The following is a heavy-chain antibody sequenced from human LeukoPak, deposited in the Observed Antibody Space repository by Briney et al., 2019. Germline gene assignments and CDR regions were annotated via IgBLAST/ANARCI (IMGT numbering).Heavy chain of an antibody. J-gene: IGHJ4*02. CDR3: ARDLEGSSFTWIQSSTPHAFDY. CDR1: GYTFTSYY. Sequence: ASVKVSCKASGYTFTSYYMHWVRQAPGQGLEWMGIINPSGGSTSYAQKFQGRVTMTRDTSTSTVYMELSSLRSEDTAVYYCARDLEGSSFTWIQSSTPHAFDYWGQGTLVTVSP. V-gene: IGHV1-46*01. CDR2: INPSGGST. D-gene: IGHD5-18*01.